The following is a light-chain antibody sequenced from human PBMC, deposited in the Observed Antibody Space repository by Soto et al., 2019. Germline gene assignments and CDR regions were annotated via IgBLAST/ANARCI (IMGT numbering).Light chain of an antibody. CDR2: GAS. J-gene: IGKJ1*01. CDR3: QQYDTSPRT. CDR1: QSVSSY. V-gene: IGKV3-20*01. Sequence: EIVLTQSPATLSLSPGERATLSCRASQSVSSYLVWYQQKPGQAPRLLIYGASSRATGVPDRFSGSGSGTDLTLTISRLEPEDCAVYYCQQYDTSPRTFGQGTKVDIK.